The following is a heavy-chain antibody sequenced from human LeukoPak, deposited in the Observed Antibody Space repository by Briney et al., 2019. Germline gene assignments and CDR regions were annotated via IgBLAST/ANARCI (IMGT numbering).Heavy chain of an antibody. CDR1: GFSFSGYG. J-gene: IGHJ4*02. CDR2: IRYDGITK. V-gene: IGHV3-30*02. D-gene: IGHD4-17*01. CDR3: AALHTGTFVAY. Sequence: PGGSLRLSCAASGFSFSGYGMHWVRQVPGKGLEWVAFIRYDGITKFYIDSVKGRFAISRDNSKNTLSLQMNSLRTEDTAVYYCAALHTGTFVAYWGQGTLVTVSS.